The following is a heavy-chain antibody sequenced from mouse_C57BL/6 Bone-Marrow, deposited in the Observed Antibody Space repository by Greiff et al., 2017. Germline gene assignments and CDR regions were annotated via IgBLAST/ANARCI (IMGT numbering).Heavy chain of an antibody. Sequence: LQQSGAELVKPGASVKISCKASGYAFSSYWMNWVKQRPGKGLEWIGQIYPGDGDTNYNGKFKGKATLTADKSSSTAYMQLSSLTSEDSAVYFCARSGYYGSSYYYAMDYWGQGTSVTVSS. CDR2: IYPGDGDT. V-gene: IGHV1-80*01. J-gene: IGHJ4*01. CDR3: ARSGYYGSSYYYAMDY. CDR1: GYAFSSYW. D-gene: IGHD1-1*01.